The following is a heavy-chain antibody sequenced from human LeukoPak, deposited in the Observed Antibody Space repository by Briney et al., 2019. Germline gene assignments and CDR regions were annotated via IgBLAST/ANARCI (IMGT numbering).Heavy chain of an antibody. D-gene: IGHD6-13*01. J-gene: IGHJ6*02. Sequence: QPGGSLRLSCAASGFTFSGYAMSWVRQAPGKGLQWVSAISGDGGITYYADSVKGRFTISRDTSKNTVSLQMNSQRVEDTAVYYCAKVAATGGFYYYGMDVWGQGTTVIVSS. CDR1: GFTFSGYA. CDR2: ISGDGGIT. V-gene: IGHV3-23*01. CDR3: AKVAATGGFYYYGMDV.